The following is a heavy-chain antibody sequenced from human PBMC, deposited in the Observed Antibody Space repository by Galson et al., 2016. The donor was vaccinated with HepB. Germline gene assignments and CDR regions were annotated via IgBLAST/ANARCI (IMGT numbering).Heavy chain of an antibody. V-gene: IGHV4-30-2*01. CDR2: IFNTGST. CDR3: ARGDVGYFHY. J-gene: IGHJ4*02. CDR1: GGSITSGGHS. Sequence: TLSLTCAVSGGSITSGGHSWSWIRQPPGMGLEWIGYIFNTGSTYYNPSLKSRVTISLDRSKNEFSLELSSVTAADTAMYYCARGDVGYFHYWGQGTLVTVSS.